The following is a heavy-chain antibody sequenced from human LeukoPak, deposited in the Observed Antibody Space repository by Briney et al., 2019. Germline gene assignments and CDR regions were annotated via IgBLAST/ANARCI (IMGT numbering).Heavy chain of an antibody. V-gene: IGHV1-46*01. CDR2: INPSGGST. Sequence: ASVKVSCKASGYTFTSYGISWVRQAPGQGLEWMGIINPSGGSTSYAQKFQGRVTMTRDMSTSTVYMELSSLRSEDTAVYYCARDYQEVRGKTVYYYMDVWGKGTTVTVSS. CDR3: ARDYQEVRGKTVYYYMDV. J-gene: IGHJ6*03. D-gene: IGHD3-10*01. CDR1: GYTFTSYG.